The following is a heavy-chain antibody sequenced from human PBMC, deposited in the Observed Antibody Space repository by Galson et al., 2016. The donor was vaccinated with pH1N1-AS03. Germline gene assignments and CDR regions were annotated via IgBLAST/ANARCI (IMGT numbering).Heavy chain of an antibody. CDR3: ARGRGSYGMDV. V-gene: IGHV1-3*01. J-gene: IGHJ6*02. CDR2: INAGNGNT. D-gene: IGHD1-26*01. Sequence: QSGAEVTNPGSSVKVSCKASGYTFISYVMHWVRQAPGQRLEWMGWINAGNGNTTYSQSFKGRVTITRDTSASKAYMELSSLRSEDTAVYYCARGRGSYGMDVWGQGTTVTVSS. CDR1: GYTFISYV.